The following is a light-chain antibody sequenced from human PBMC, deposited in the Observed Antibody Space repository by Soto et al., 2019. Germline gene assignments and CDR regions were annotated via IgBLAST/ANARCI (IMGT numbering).Light chain of an antibody. CDR2: EVS. J-gene: IGLJ1*01. CDR1: RSDVGSYIL. CDR3: CSYAGSATYV. Sequence: LTQPASVSGSPGQSITISCTGTRSDVGSYILVSWYQQLPGKAPKVLIYEVSKRPSGVSDRFSGSKSGNTASLTISGLQAEDEADYYCCSYAGSATYVFGTGTKVTVL. V-gene: IGLV2-23*02.